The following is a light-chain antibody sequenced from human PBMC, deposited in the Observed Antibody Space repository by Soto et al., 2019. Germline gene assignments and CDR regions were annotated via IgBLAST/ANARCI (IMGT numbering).Light chain of an antibody. CDR1: QSISSY. CDR2: AAS. V-gene: IGKV1-39*01. CDR3: QQSYSTPPK. J-gene: IGKJ1*01. Sequence: DIQMTQSPSSLSSSVGDRVTITCRASQSISSYLNWYQQKPGKAPKLLIYAASSLQSGVPSRFSGSGSATDSTLTISSLQPQDFATYYCQQSYSTPPKFRKGTKVDI.